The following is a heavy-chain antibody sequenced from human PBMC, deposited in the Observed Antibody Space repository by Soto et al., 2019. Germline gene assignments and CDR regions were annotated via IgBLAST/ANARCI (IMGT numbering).Heavy chain of an antibody. Sequence: PSETLSLTCAVYGGSFSGYYWSWIRQPPGKGLEWIGEINHSGSTNYNPSLKSRVTISVDTSKNQFSLKLSSVTAADTAVYYCARPRLAARPSLGNRPNWFDPWGQGTLVTVSS. D-gene: IGHD6-6*01. J-gene: IGHJ5*02. CDR2: INHSGST. CDR3: ARPRLAARPSLGNRPNWFDP. CDR1: GGSFSGYY. V-gene: IGHV4-34*01.